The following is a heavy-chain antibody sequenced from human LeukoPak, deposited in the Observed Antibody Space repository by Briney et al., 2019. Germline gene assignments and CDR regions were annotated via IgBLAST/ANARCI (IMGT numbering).Heavy chain of an antibody. V-gene: IGHV3-23*01. D-gene: IGHD5-24*01. CDR1: GFTFSSYA. CDR3: AKVGERATIRGYFDY. CDR2: ISGSGGST. Sequence: AGGSLRLSCAASGFTFSSYAMSWVRQAPGKGLEWVSAISGSGGSTYYADSVKGRFTISRDNSKNTLYLQMNSLRAEDTAVYYCAKVGERATIRGYFDYWGQGTLVTVSS. J-gene: IGHJ4*02.